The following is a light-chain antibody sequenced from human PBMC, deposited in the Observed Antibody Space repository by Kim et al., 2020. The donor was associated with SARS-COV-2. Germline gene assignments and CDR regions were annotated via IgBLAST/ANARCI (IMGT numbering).Light chain of an antibody. J-gene: IGKJ4*01. V-gene: IGKV1-39*01. CDR3: QQSYSTPRLT. Sequence: DIQMTQSPSSLSASVGDRVTITCRASQTIRNYLNWYQQKPGEAPKVLIYAASSLQSGVPTRFSGSGSGTDFTLTISSLQTEDFATYYCQQSYSTPRLTFGGGTKLEI. CDR2: AAS. CDR1: QTIRNY.